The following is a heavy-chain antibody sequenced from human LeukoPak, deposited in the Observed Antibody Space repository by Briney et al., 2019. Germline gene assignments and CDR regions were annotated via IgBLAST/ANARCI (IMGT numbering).Heavy chain of an antibody. D-gene: IGHD3-22*01. J-gene: IGHJ3*02. Sequence: PGGSLRLSCAASGFTFSSYGMHWVRQAPGKGLEWVAVIWYDGSNKYYADSVKGRFTISRDNSKNTLYLQMNSLRAEDTAVYYCATDYDSSGPLEGAFDIWGQGTMVTVSS. CDR1: GFTFSSYG. CDR2: IWYDGSNK. V-gene: IGHV3-30*02. CDR3: ATDYDSSGPLEGAFDI.